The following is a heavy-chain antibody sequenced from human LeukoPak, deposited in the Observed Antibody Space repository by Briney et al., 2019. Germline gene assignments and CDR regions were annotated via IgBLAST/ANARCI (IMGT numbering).Heavy chain of an antibody. CDR3: ARGRRSSSPWGY. Sequence: SETLSLTCTVSGGSISSYYWSWIRQPPGKGLEWIGEINHSGSTNYNPSLKSRVTISVDTSKNQFSLKLSSVTAADTAVYYCARGRRSSSPWGYWGQGTLVTVSS. D-gene: IGHD6-6*01. V-gene: IGHV4-34*01. J-gene: IGHJ4*02. CDR2: INHSGST. CDR1: GGSISSYY.